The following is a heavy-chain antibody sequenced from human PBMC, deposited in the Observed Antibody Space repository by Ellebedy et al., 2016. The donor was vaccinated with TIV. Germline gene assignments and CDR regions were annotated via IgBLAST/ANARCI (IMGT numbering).Heavy chain of an antibody. V-gene: IGHV6-1*01. CDR3: ARGGCRPICYGMDV. Sequence: SETLSLTXAISGDSVSSDSAAWNWIRQSPSRGLEWLGRTYYRSKWYNDYAVSVKSRITINPDTSKNQFSLQLNSVTPEDTAVYYCARGGCRPICYGMDVWGQGTTVTVSS. CDR2: TYYRSKWYN. J-gene: IGHJ6*02. CDR1: GDSVSSDSAA. D-gene: IGHD2-15*01.